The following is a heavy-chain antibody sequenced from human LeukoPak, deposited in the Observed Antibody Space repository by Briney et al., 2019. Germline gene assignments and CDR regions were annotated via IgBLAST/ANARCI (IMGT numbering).Heavy chain of an antibody. CDR1: GFTFSDYY. CDR2: ISSSSSYT. D-gene: IGHD6-13*01. CDR3: ARDRGKYSSSWTTFDC. V-gene: IGHV3-11*05. J-gene: IGHJ4*02. Sequence: GGSLRLFCAASGFTFSDYYMSWIRQAPGKGLEWVSYISSSSSYTNYADSVKGRFTISRDNAKNSLYLQMNSLRAEDTAVYYCARDRGKYSSSWTTFDCWGQGTLVTVSS.